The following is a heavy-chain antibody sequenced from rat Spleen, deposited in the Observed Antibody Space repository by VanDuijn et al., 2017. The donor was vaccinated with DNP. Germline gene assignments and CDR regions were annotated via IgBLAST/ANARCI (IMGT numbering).Heavy chain of an antibody. Sequence: EVQLVESGGDLVLPGRSLELSCRASGFTFSYYWMTWIRQVPGKGLEWIASISASAGSTSYRDSVKGRFTISRDNAKSTLYLQMDSLRSEDTATYYCTTDFERGYWGQGVMVTVSS. CDR1: GFTFSYYW. V-gene: IGHV5-31*01. J-gene: IGHJ2*01. CDR3: TTDFERGY. CDR2: ISASAGST. D-gene: IGHD1-11*01.